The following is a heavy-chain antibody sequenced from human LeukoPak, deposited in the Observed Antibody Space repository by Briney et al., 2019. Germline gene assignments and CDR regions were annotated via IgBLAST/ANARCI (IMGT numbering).Heavy chain of an antibody. D-gene: IGHD3-9*01. CDR3: ARVMRYDILTGNDAFDI. CDR1: GGSISSGGYY. CDR2: IYYSGST. Sequence: SQTLSLTCTVSGGSISSGGYYWSRIRQHPGKGLEWIGYIYYSGSTYYNSSLKSRVTISVDTSKNQFSLKLSSVTAADTAVYYCARVMRYDILTGNDAFDIWGQGTMVTVSS. V-gene: IGHV4-31*03. J-gene: IGHJ3*02.